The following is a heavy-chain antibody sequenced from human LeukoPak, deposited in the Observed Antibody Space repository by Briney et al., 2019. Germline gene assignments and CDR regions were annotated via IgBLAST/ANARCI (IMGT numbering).Heavy chain of an antibody. D-gene: IGHD1-14*01. J-gene: IGHJ5*02. V-gene: IGHV4-34*01. CDR3: AREDTGRFNWFDP. CDR1: GGSFSGYY. CDR2: INHSGST. Sequence: SETLSLTCAVCGGSFSGYYWSWIRQPPGKGLEWIGEINHSGSTNYNPSLKSRVTISVDTSKNQFSLKLSSVTAADTAVYYCAREDTGRFNWFDPWGQGTLVTVSS.